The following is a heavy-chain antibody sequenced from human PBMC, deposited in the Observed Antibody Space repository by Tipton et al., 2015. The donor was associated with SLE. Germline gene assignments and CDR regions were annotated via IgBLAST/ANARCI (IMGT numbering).Heavy chain of an antibody. V-gene: IGHV4-59*11. CDR2: IYHSGYSST. CDR3: AGGLRKFYMVV. J-gene: IGHJ6*03. D-gene: IGHD3-16*01. CDR1: GASIRSQY. Sequence: GLVKPSETLSLTCSVSGASIRSQYWGWIRQPPGKGLEWIGYIYHSGYSSTNYNPSLKSRVTMSIDTSKNQIFLKVSSVTAADTAMDSCAGGLRKFYMVVWGTGTTVTVSS.